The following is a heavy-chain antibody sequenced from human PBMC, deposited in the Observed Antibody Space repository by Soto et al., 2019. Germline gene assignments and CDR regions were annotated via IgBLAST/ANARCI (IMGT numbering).Heavy chain of an antibody. Sequence: PGGSLRLSCAASGFTFSSYAMSWVRQAPGKGLEWVSAISGSGGSTYYADSVKGRFTISRDNSKNTLYLQMNSLRSEDTAVYYCATLVLGYCSSTSCLDFDYWGQGT. CDR2: ISGSGGST. J-gene: IGHJ4*02. CDR1: GFTFSSYA. CDR3: ATLVLGYCSSTSCLDFDY. V-gene: IGHV3-23*01. D-gene: IGHD2-2*01.